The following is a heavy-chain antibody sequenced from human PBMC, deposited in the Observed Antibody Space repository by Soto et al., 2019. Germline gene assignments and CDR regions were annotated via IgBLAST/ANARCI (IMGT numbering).Heavy chain of an antibody. D-gene: IGHD6-6*01. CDR3: AALEEGYSSSSHSEYYFDY. CDR1: GFTFTISA. Sequence: SVKVSCKASGFTFTISAVQWVLQARGQRLEWIGWIVVGSGNTNYAQKFQERVTITRDMSTSTAYMELSSLRSEDTAVYYCAALEEGYSSSSHSEYYFDYWGQGTLVTVS. CDR2: IVVGSGNT. J-gene: IGHJ4*02. V-gene: IGHV1-58*01.